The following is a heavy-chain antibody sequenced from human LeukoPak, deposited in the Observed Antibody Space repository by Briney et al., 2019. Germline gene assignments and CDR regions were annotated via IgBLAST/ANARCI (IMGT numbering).Heavy chain of an antibody. V-gene: IGHV3-23*01. Sequence: GGSLRLSCAASGFTFSSYAMSWVRQAPGKGLEWVSAISGGGVNTYYTDSVKGRFSISRDNLKNTLYLQMNSLRAEDTAAYYCAKGVAAAANPSLFDYWGQGTLVTVSS. CDR1: GFTFSSYA. CDR2: ISGGGVNT. J-gene: IGHJ4*02. CDR3: AKGVAAAANPSLFDY. D-gene: IGHD6-13*01.